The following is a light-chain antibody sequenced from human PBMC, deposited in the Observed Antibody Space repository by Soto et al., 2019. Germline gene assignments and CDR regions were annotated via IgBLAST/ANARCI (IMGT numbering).Light chain of an antibody. V-gene: IGKV3-15*01. CDR2: GAS. J-gene: IGKJ3*01. CDR3: QQCNNWPFT. CDR1: QTVSSN. Sequence: EIVMTQSPATLSVSPGERATLSYRASQTVSSNLAWYQQKPGQAPRLLIYGASTRATGIPARFSGSGSGRDFTLTISSLQSADFAVYYCQQCNNWPFTFGPGTKVDIK.